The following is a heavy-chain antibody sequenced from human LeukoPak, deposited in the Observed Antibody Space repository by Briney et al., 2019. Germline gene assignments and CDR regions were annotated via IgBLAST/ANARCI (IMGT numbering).Heavy chain of an antibody. Sequence: SETLSLTCTVSGGSIISYYWSWIRQPPGKGLEWIGYIYYSGSTNYNPSLKSRVTISEDTSKNQFSLKLSSVTAADTAVYYCARGHRVMVRGVGWFDPWGQGTLVTVSS. J-gene: IGHJ5*02. V-gene: IGHV4-59*01. D-gene: IGHD3-10*01. CDR2: IYYSGST. CDR3: ARGHRVMVRGVGWFDP. CDR1: GGSIISYY.